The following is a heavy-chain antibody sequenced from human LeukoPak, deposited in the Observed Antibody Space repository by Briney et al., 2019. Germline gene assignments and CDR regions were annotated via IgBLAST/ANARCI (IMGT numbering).Heavy chain of an antibody. CDR3: AREILGSGAWDDAFAS. Sequence: GGSLRLSCAASVFTYSIYAMHGVRQAPGKGLEWVAVISYDGSNKYYADSVKGRFTISRDNSKNTLYLQMNSLRAEDTAVYYCAREILGSGAWDDAFASWGQGTMVTVSS. V-gene: IGHV3-30-3*01. CDR1: VFTYSIYA. D-gene: IGHD2-15*01. CDR2: ISYDGSNK. J-gene: IGHJ3*02.